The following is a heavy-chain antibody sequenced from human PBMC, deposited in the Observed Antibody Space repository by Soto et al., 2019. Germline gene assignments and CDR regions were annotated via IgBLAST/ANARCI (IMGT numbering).Heavy chain of an antibody. D-gene: IGHD6-19*01. Sequence: ASVKXSCKASGYTFTGYCVHWVRQAPGQRLEWMGWINAGNGNTKYSQKFQGRVTITRDTSASTAYMELSSLRSEDTAVYYCARAVAVAADLDYWGQGTLVTVSS. V-gene: IGHV1-3*01. J-gene: IGHJ4*02. CDR3: ARAVAVAADLDY. CDR2: INAGNGNT. CDR1: GYTFTGYC.